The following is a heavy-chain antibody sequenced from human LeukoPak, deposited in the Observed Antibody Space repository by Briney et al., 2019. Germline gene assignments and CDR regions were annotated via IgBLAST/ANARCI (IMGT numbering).Heavy chain of an antibody. D-gene: IGHD1-26*01. CDR1: GFTLSTYG. CDR2: IWYDGSNK. CDR3: ARILVGATSFDY. Sequence: PGGPLRLSCAASGFTLSTYGMHWVRQAPGKGLEWVAVIWYDGSNKYHADSVKGRFTISRDNSKNTLYLQMNSLRAEDTALYYCARILVGATSFDYWGQGTLVTVSS. J-gene: IGHJ4*02. V-gene: IGHV3-33*01.